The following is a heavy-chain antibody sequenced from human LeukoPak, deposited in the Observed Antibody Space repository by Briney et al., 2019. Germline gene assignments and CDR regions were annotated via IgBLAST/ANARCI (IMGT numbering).Heavy chain of an antibody. CDR1: GGSISSYY. CDR3: ARVVLTGYYKYYFDY. D-gene: IGHD3-9*01. CDR2: IYYSGST. J-gene: IGHJ4*02. Sequence: SETLSLTCTVSGGSISSYYWSWIRQPPGKGLEWIGYIYYSGSTNYNPSLKSRVTISVDTSKNQLSLKLSSVTAADTAVYYCARVVLTGYYKYYFDYWGQGTLVTVSS. V-gene: IGHV4-59*01.